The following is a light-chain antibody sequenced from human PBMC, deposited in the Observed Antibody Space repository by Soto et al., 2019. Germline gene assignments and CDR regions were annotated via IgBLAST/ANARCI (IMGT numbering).Light chain of an antibody. J-gene: IGLJ2*01. Sequence: NFMLTQPHSVSESPGKTVTISCTRSSGSIASNDVQWYQQRPGSAPTTVIYENNQRPSGVPDRFSGSTDGSSNSASLTISGLQTEDDADYHCQSYDSSTVVFGGGTKLTVL. CDR1: SGSIASND. V-gene: IGLV6-57*04. CDR3: QSYDSSTVV. CDR2: ENN.